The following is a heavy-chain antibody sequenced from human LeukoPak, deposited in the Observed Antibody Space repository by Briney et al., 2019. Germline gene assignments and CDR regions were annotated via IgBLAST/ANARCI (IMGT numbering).Heavy chain of an antibody. CDR1: GFTFSSHA. Sequence: GGSLRLSCSASGFTFSSHAMHWVRQAPGKGLEYVSAISSNGGSTYYADSVKGRFTISRDNSKNTLYLQMSSLRAEDTAVYYCVKDRGYCSSTSCYAGGDFDYWGQGTLVTVSS. J-gene: IGHJ4*02. CDR3: VKDRGYCSSTSCYAGGDFDY. V-gene: IGHV3-64D*06. CDR2: ISSNGGST. D-gene: IGHD2-2*01.